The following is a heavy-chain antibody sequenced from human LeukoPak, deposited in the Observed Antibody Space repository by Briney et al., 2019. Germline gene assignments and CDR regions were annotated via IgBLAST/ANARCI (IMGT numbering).Heavy chain of an antibody. CDR2: IYYSGIT. D-gene: IGHD3-22*01. J-gene: IGHJ4*02. V-gene: IGHV4-31*03. CDR3: ARAGGSGYYRFFDY. Sequence: SETLSLTCTVSGGSISSGGYYWSWIRQHPGQGLEWIGYIYYSGITYYNPSLKSRVTISVDTSKNQFSLKLSAVTAADRAVYDCARAGGSGYYRFFDYWGQGTLVTAPS. CDR1: GGSISSGGYY.